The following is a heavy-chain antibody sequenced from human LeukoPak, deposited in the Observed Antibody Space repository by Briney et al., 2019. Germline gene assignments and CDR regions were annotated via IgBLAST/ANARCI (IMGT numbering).Heavy chain of an antibody. Sequence: SETLSLTCIVAGGFISSYYWSWIRQPPGKGLEWVGYIYYSGSTNYNHSLKSRVTISVDTSKNQFSLKLSSVTDQDTAVYYCARDQYGFNYFDYWGQGTLVTVSS. CDR2: IYYSGST. J-gene: IGHJ4*02. CDR1: GGFISSYY. D-gene: IGHD4-17*01. CDR3: ARDQYGFNYFDY. V-gene: IGHV4-59*01.